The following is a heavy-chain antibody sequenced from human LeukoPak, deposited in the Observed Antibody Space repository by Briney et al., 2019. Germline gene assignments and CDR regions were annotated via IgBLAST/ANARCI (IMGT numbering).Heavy chain of an antibody. D-gene: IGHD2-21*01. J-gene: IGHJ4*02. V-gene: IGHV3-53*01. CDR2: LFSGAST. CDR3: TRDPVTCCGGDC. Sequence: GGSLRLSCAASGFTFSSYSMSWVRQAPGKGLEWLSVLFSGASTNYADSVKGRFTISRDQSKNTLFLQMNNLRVEDTAVYYCTRDPVTCCGGDCWGQGTLVTVSS. CDR1: GFTFSSYS.